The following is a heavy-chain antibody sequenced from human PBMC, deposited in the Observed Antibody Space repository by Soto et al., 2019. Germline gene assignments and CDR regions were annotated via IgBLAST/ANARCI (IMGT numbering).Heavy chain of an antibody. CDR1: GYTFTSYY. CDR3: AREKDNIGWQGEWGY. D-gene: IGHD6-19*01. J-gene: IGHJ4*02. CDR2: INPSSGTT. V-gene: IGHV1-46*03. Sequence: QVQLVQSGAEVKKPGASVKVSCKASGYTFTSYYIHWVRQAPGQGLEWMGIINPSSGTTSSAQKFQGRLTMTRDMSTSTVYMEMSSLRSEDTAVYYCAREKDNIGWQGEWGYWGQGTLVTVSS.